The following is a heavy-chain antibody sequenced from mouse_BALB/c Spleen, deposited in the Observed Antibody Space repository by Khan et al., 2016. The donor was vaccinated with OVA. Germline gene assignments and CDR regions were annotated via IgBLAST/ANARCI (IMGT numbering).Heavy chain of an antibody. D-gene: IGHD1-1*01. J-gene: IGHJ2*01. CDR3: ATSYFYGYDFDY. Sequence: EVELVESGGDLVQPGGSRKLSCAASGFTFSSYGMHWVRQAPEKGLEWVAYISGDSNTIYYADTVKGRFTISRDNPRNTLFLQKTSLMSEDAAMYYCATSYFYGYDFDYWGPGTTLTVSS. V-gene: IGHV5-17*02. CDR2: ISGDSNTI. CDR1: GFTFSSYG.